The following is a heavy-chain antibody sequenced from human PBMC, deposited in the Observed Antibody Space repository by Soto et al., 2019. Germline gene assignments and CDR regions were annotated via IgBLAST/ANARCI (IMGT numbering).Heavy chain of an antibody. V-gene: IGHV3-30*18. CDR3: AKESIAVAGTGYFDY. Sequence: GGSLRLSCAASGFTFSSYGMHWVRQAPGKGLEWVAVISYDGSNKYYADSVKGRFTISRDNSKNTLYLQMNSLRAEDTAVYYCAKESIAVAGTGYFDYWGQGTLVTVSS. J-gene: IGHJ4*02. CDR1: GFTFSSYG. D-gene: IGHD6-19*01. CDR2: ISYDGSNK.